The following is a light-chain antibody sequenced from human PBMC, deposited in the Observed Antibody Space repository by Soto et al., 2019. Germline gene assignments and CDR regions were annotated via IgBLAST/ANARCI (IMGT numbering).Light chain of an antibody. CDR1: QSVSSSY. V-gene: IGKV3-20*01. CDR2: GAS. Sequence: IVLTQSLVTLSPSPGKRATLSCRASQSVSSSYLPRYHQKPSQAPRLLVYGASSRATGISDRFSGSGSGTDFTLTISRLEPEEFAVYYCQQYGSSPWTVGQGNKVDMK. J-gene: IGKJ1*01. CDR3: QQYGSSPWT.